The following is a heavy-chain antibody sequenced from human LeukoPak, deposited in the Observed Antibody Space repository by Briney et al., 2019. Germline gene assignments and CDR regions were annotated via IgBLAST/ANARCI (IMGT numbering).Heavy chain of an antibody. J-gene: IGHJ6*03. Sequence: PSETLSLTCTVSGGSISSGSYYWGWIPQPPGKGLQGIVSIYYSGITNYNPSIKSRVTISVDTSKIESPYKLSSVTAADTAVYYCARAVHITIFGVVNPQYMDVWGKGTKVTVSS. CDR2: IYYSGIT. CDR1: GGSISSGSYY. CDR3: ARAVHITIFGVVNPQYMDV. V-gene: IGHV4-39*06. D-gene: IGHD3-3*01.